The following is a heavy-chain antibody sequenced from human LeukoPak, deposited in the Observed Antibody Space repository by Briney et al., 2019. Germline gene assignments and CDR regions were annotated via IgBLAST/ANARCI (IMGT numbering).Heavy chain of an antibody. CDR3: ARTFDLWSGKPSGY. Sequence: GASVKVSCKASGYEFSDNYIHWVRQAPGQGPEWMGWINPNSGETNSAQSFQGRVTMTRDTSISTAYMELNRLTSDDTAVYYCARTFDLWSGKPSGYWGQGTLVTVSS. J-gene: IGHJ4*02. D-gene: IGHD3-3*01. CDR2: INPNSGET. V-gene: IGHV1-2*02. CDR1: GYEFSDNY.